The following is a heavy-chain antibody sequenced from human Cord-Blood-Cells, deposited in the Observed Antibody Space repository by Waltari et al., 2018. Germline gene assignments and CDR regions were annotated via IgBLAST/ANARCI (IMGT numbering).Heavy chain of an antibody. V-gene: IGHV4-38-2*01. D-gene: IGHD6-13*01. CDR3: ARVRKIAAAGTRSDAFDI. CDR2: IYHSGST. J-gene: IGHJ3*02. Sequence: QVQLQESGPGLVKHSETLSLTCAVYGYSISRGYYWGWIRQPPGKGLEWIGSIYHSGSTYYNPSLKSRVTISVDTSKNQFSLKLSSVTAADTAVYYCARVRKIAAAGTRSDAFDIWGQGTMVTVSS. CDR1: GYSISRGYY.